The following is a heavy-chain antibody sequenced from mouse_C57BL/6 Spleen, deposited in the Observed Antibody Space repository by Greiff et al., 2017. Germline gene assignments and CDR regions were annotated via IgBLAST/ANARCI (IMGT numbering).Heavy chain of an antibody. CDR3: ARIYGSSPYYAMDY. CDR2: INPSTGGT. D-gene: IGHD1-1*01. J-gene: IGHJ4*01. CDR1: GYSFTGYY. V-gene: IGHV1-42*01. Sequence: VQLQPSGPELVKPGASVKISCKASGYSFTGYYMNWVKQSPEKSLEWIGEINPSTGGTTYNQKFKAKATLTVDKSSSTAYMQRKSLTSEDSAVYYCARIYGSSPYYAMDYWGQGTSVTVSS.